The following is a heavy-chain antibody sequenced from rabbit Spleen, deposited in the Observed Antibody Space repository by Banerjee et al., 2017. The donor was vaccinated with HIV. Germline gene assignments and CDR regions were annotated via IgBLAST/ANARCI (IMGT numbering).Heavy chain of an antibody. J-gene: IGHJ6*01. D-gene: IGHD8-1*01. Sequence: QSLEESGGGLVKPGASLTLTCKASGFSFNSGYDMCWVRQAPGKGLERITCIAAGSSGRTYSATWAKGRFTISKTSSTTVTLQMTSLTAADTATYFCARDVGTSFSTYGMDLWGQGTLVTVS. CDR2: IAAGSSGRT. CDR1: GFSFNSGYD. V-gene: IGHV1S40*01. CDR3: ARDVGTSFSTYGMDL.